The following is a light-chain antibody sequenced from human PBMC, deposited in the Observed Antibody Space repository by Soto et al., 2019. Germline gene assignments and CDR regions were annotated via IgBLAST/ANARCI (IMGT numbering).Light chain of an antibody. CDR3: QKRSNWPPVT. Sequence: EIVLTQSPAALSLSPGERATLSCRASQSVSSYLAWYQQKPGQAPRLLIYDASNRATGIPDRFSGSGSGTDFTLTISSLEPEDFAVYYCQKRSNWPPVTFGGGTKVDIK. CDR1: QSVSSY. CDR2: DAS. V-gene: IGKV3-11*01. J-gene: IGKJ4*01.